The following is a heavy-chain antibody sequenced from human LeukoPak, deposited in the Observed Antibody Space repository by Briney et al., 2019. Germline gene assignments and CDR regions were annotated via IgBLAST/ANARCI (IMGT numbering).Heavy chain of an antibody. J-gene: IGHJ4*02. D-gene: IGHD5-12*01. CDR2: ISAYNGNT. CDR3: ARAGRGDSGYDLEGHYFDY. CDR1: GYTFTSYG. Sequence: ASVKVSCKASGYTFTSYGISWVRQAPGQGLEWMGWISAYNGNTNYAQKLQGRVTMTTDTSTSTAYMELRSLRSDDTAVYYCARAGRGDSGYDLEGHYFDYWGQGTLVTVSS. V-gene: IGHV1-18*01.